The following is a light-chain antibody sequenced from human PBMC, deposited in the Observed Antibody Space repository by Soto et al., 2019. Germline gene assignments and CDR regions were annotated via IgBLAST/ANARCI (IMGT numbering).Light chain of an antibody. J-gene: IGKJ5*01. CDR1: RSVKTF. V-gene: IGKV3-11*01. CDR2: DAS. CDR3: QQRSNWPPIT. Sequence: ETVTTQSPSTLSVSPGERATLTCRASRSVKTFLVWYQQRPGQAPRLLIHDASHRAAGIPARFSGSGFGTDFTLTISSLEPEDAAVYYCQQRSNWPPITFGQGTRLEVK.